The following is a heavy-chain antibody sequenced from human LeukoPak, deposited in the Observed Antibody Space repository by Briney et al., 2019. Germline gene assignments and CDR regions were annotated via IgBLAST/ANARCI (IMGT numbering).Heavy chain of an antibody. CDR3: ARGEVGTTTYYFDY. CDR2: IYYSGST. CDR1: GGSISSYY. D-gene: IGHD1-26*01. J-gene: IGHJ4*02. Sequence: SETLSLTCTVSGGSISSYYWSWIRQPPGKGLEWIGYIYYSGSTNYNPSLKSRVTISIDTSKNQPSLKLSSVTAADTAVYYCARGEVGTTTYYFDYWGQGTLVTVSS. V-gene: IGHV4-59*01.